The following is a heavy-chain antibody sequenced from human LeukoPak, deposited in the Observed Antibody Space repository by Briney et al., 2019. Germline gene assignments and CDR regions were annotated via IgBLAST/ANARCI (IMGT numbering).Heavy chain of an antibody. CDR3: ARDHPSSIAARPRWFDP. D-gene: IGHD6-6*01. CDR2: INPNSGGT. V-gene: IGHV1-2*06. Sequence: ASVKVSCKASGYTFTGYYMHWVRKAPGQGLEWMGRINPNSGGTNYAQKFQGRVTMTRDTSISTDYMELSRLRSDDTAVYYCARDHPSSIAARPRWFDPWGQGTLVTVSS. CDR1: GYTFTGYY. J-gene: IGHJ5*02.